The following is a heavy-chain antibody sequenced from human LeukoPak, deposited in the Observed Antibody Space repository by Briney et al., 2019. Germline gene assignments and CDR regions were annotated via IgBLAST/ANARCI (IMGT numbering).Heavy chain of an antibody. CDR2: INPNSGGT. V-gene: IGHV1-2*02. CDR3: ARADRVWQLAGPTGRY. Sequence: ASVKVSCKASGYTVTGYYMHWVRQAPGQGLEWMGWINPNSGGTNYAQKFQGRVTMTRDTSISTAYMELSRLRSDDTAVYYCARADRVWQLAGPTGRYWGQGTLVTVSS. D-gene: IGHD6-6*01. CDR1: GYTVTGYY. J-gene: IGHJ4*02.